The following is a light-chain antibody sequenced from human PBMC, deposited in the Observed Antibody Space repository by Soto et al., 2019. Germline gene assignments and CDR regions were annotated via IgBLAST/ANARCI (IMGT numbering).Light chain of an antibody. CDR1: QSVSSN. V-gene: IGKV3-15*01. J-gene: IGKJ5*01. Sequence: EIVMTQSPATLSASPGERATLSCRASQSVSSNSAWYQQKPGQAPRLLIYDASTRATGIPARFSGSGSGTEFTLTISSLQSEDFAVYYCQQYNNWPPITFGQGTRLDIK. CDR3: QQYNNWPPIT. CDR2: DAS.